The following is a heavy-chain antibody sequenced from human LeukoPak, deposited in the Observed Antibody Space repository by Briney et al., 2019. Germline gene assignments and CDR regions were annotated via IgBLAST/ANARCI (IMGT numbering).Heavy chain of an antibody. Sequence: GGSPRLSCATSGFTFSNAWMNWVRQAPGKGLEWVGRIRSNSDGGTIDYAAPVKGRFTLSRDDSKTTLYLQMNSLQTEDTAVYYCATDFYDSTWGQGTLVTVSS. CDR2: IRSNSDGGTI. J-gene: IGHJ5*02. CDR3: ATDFYDST. CDR1: GFTFSNAW. D-gene: IGHD3-22*01. V-gene: IGHV3-15*07.